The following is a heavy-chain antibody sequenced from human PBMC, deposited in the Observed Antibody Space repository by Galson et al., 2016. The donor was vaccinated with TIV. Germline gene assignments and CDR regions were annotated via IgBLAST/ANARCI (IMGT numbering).Heavy chain of an antibody. V-gene: IGHV5-51*01. CDR1: GYFFSNYW. CDR3: TRHLVSATPVYGFDV. Sequence: QSGAEVKKPGESLRISCKGVGYFFSNYWIGWVRQMPGKGLEWMGIIYPGDSDVRYSPASQGRVTISAANSINTAYLQWRSLKASDTAVYYCTRHLVSATPVYGFDVWGHGTMVTVSS. D-gene: IGHD2-15*01. J-gene: IGHJ3*01. CDR2: IYPGDSDV.